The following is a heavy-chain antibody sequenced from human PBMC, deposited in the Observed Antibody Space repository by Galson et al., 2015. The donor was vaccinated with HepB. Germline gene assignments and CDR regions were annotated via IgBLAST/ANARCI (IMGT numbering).Heavy chain of an antibody. CDR1: GFTFSAYA. Sequence: LRLSCAASGFTFSAYAMHWVRQAPGKGLEWVASISYAGRQKFYVDSVEGRFTISRDNARNSLYLQMNSLRAEDTAVYYCARRMGSGGQGTLVTVSS. CDR2: ISYAGRQK. CDR3: ARRMGS. V-gene: IGHV3-30*04. D-gene: IGHD1-26*01. J-gene: IGHJ4*02.